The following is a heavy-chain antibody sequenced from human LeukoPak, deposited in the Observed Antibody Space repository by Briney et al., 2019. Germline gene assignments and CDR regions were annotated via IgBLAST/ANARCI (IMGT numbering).Heavy chain of an antibody. J-gene: IGHJ3*02. D-gene: IGHD6-19*01. Sequence: SETLSLTCAVYGGSFSGYYWSWIRQPPGKGLEWIGEINHSGSTNYNPSLKSRVTISVDTSKNQFSLKLSSVTAADTAVYYCARSGYSSGWYRSRRNAFDIWGQGTMVTVSS. CDR1: GGSFSGYY. CDR2: INHSGST. CDR3: ARSGYSSGWYRSRRNAFDI. V-gene: IGHV4-34*01.